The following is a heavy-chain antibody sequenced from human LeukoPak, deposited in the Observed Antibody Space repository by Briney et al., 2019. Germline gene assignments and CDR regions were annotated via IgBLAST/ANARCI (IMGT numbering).Heavy chain of an antibody. CDR2: ISGSGGST. Sequence: PGGSLRLSCAASGLTFSSNAMTWVRQAPGKGLEWVSAISGSGGSTYYADSVKGRFTISRDNSKNTLYLQMNSLRAEDTAVYYCAKVPVRRYEGADYWGQGTLVTVSS. CDR1: GLTFSSNA. V-gene: IGHV3-23*01. CDR3: AKVPVRRYEGADY. J-gene: IGHJ4*02. D-gene: IGHD3-10*01.